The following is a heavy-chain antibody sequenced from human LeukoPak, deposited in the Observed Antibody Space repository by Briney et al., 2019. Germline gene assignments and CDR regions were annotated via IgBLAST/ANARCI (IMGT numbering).Heavy chain of an antibody. CDR3: ARLRYYYDKTTFDY. Sequence: ASVKVSCKASGYTFTSYDINWVRQATGQGLEWMGWMNPNSGNTGYAQKFQGRVTMTRNTSISTAYMELSSLRSEDTAVYYCARLRYYYDKTTFDYWGQGTLVTVSS. CDR1: GYTFTSYD. D-gene: IGHD3-22*01. J-gene: IGHJ4*02. CDR2: MNPNSGNT. V-gene: IGHV1-8*01.